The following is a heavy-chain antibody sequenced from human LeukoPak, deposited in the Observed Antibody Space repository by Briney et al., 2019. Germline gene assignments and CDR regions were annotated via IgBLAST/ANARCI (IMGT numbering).Heavy chain of an antibody. CDR1: GFTFSSYW. CDR3: ARVRNGYSYDAFDI. V-gene: IGHV3-7*05. CDR2: IKQDGSEK. D-gene: IGHD5-24*01. Sequence: PGGSLRLSCAASGFTFSSYWMSWVRQAPGKGLEWVANIKQDGSEKYYVDSVKGRFTISRDNAKSSLYLQMNSLRAEDTALYYCARVRNGYSYDAFDIWGQGTMVTVSS. J-gene: IGHJ3*02.